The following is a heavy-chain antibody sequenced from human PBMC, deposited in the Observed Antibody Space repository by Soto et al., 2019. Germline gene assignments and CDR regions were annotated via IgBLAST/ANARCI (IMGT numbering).Heavy chain of an antibody. CDR2: INANNGGA. V-gene: IGHV1-2*02. D-gene: IGHD6-25*01. CDR1: GYTFTDYH. Sequence: QVQLVQSGAEVKKPGASVKVSCKASGYTFTDYHIHWVRQAPGQGLEFMGWINANNGGAGSAQRFQGRVTVTRDTSISTVYMELSNLRSDDTAVYYCAREGGSETLQPFHNWFDTWGQGTPVSVSS. CDR3: AREGGSETLQPFHNWFDT. J-gene: IGHJ5*02.